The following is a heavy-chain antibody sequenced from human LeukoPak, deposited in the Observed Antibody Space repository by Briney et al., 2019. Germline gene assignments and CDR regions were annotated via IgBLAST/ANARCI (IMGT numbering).Heavy chain of an antibody. CDR3: AKGGSTSPNVINDY. CDR1: GFTFSSYA. CDR2: ISAGSST. V-gene: IGHV3-23*01. J-gene: IGHJ4*02. Sequence: GGSLRLSCAASGFTFSSYAMSWVRQAPGKGLEWVSAISAGSSTYYADSVKGRFTISRDNSKNTLYLQMNSLRAEDTAVYYCAKGGSTSPNVINDYWGQGTLVTVSS. D-gene: IGHD2-2*01.